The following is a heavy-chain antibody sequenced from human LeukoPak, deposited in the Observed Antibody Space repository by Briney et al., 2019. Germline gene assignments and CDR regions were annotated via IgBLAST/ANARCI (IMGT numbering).Heavy chain of an antibody. CDR3: ARDPDYGDYGDY. Sequence: GGSLRLSCAASGFTFSSYEMKWVRQAPGKGLEWVSYISSSGSTIYYEDSVKGRFTISRDNAKNSLYLQMNSLRAEDTAVYYCARDPDYGDYGDYWGQGTLVTVSS. D-gene: IGHD4-17*01. J-gene: IGHJ4*02. V-gene: IGHV3-48*03. CDR1: GFTFSSYE. CDR2: ISSSGSTI.